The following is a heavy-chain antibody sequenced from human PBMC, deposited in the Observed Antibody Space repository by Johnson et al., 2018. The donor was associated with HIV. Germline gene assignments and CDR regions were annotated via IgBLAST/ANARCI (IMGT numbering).Heavy chain of an antibody. CDR3: ARRSGYAFDI. CDR1: GFTFRSYW. V-gene: IGHV3-7*05. CDR2: IKEDGSEK. J-gene: IGHJ3*02. D-gene: IGHD5-24*01. Sequence: VQLVESGGHLVHPGGSLRLSCAASGFTFRSYWMSWVRQAPGKGLEWVANIKEDGSEKYYVDSVKGRFTISRDNAKNSVYLQMKSLRAEDTAVYYCARRSGYAFDIWGQGTMVTVSS.